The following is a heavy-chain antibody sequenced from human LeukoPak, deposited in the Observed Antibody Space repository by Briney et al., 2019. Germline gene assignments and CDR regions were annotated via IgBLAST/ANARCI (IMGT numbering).Heavy chain of an antibody. D-gene: IGHD3-10*01. CDR1: GFTFSTFA. V-gene: IGHV3-7*01. CDR2: IKQDGSEI. CDR3: ARDKPRYGLGSHFDY. Sequence: PGGSLRLSCAASGFTFSTFAMIWVRQPPGKGLEWVANIKQDGSEIYYVDSVKGRFTISRDNARNSLYLQMNSLRAEDTAVYYCARDKPRYGLGSHFDYWGQGTLVTVSS. J-gene: IGHJ4*02.